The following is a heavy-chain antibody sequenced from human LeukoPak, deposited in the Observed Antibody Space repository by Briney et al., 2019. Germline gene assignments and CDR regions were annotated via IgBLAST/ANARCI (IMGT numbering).Heavy chain of an antibody. J-gene: IGHJ6*02. D-gene: IGHD4-17*01. V-gene: IGHV4-59*01. CDR2: IYYSGST. CDR1: GGSISSYY. CDR3: ARGLPATTVTSANYYGMDV. Sequence: SETLSLTCTVSGGSISSYYWSWIRQPPGKGLEWIGYIYYSGSTNYNPSLKSRVTISVDTSKNQFSLKLSSVTAADTAVYYCARGLPATTVTSANYYGMDVWGRGTTVTVSS.